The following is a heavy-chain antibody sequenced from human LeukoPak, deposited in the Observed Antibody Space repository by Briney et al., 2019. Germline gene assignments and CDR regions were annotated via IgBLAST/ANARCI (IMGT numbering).Heavy chain of an antibody. CDR2: IYYSGST. D-gene: IGHD3-10*01. CDR3: ARTPKGAFGHIWFGESPNWFDP. V-gene: IGHV4-59*01. Sequence: SETLSLTCTVSGGSISSYYWSWIRQPPGKGLEWIGYIYYSGSTNYNPSLKSRVTISVDTSKNQFSLKLSSVTAADTAVYYCARTPKGAFGHIWFGESPNWFDPWGQGTLVTVSS. CDR1: GGSISSYY. J-gene: IGHJ5*02.